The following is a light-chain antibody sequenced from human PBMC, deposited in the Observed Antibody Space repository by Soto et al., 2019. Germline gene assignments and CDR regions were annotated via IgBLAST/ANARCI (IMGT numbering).Light chain of an antibody. V-gene: IGLV2-14*01. J-gene: IGLJ1*01. CDR3: NSYTIKATWV. CDR1: SSDVGGYNY. Sequence: QSVLTQPASVSGSPGQSITISCTGTSSDVGGYNYVSWYQQHPGKAPKLIIYEVSTRPSGVSYRFSGSMSGNTASLTISGLQPEDEADYYCNSYTIKATWVFWTGTKLTVL. CDR2: EVS.